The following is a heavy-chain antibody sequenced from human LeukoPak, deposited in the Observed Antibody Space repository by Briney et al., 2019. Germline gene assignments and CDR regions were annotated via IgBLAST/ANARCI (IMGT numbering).Heavy chain of an antibody. CDR1: GGSFSDYY. J-gene: IGHJ4*02. Sequence: PSETLSLTCGVSGGSFSDYYWTWIRQSPGKGLEWIGEIIHSGRTNYNPSLKSRITILVDSSKNQFSLKLSSVTAADTAVYYCARGVLVSVYAAFDHWGQGTLVTVSP. D-gene: IGHD2-8*01. V-gene: IGHV4-34*12. CDR3: ARGVLVSVYAAFDH. CDR2: IIHSGRT.